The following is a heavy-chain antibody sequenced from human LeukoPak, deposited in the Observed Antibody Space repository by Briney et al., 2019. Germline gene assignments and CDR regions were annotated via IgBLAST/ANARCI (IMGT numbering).Heavy chain of an antibody. Sequence: ASVKVSCKASGYTFTGYYMHWVRQAPGQGLEWMGWINPNSGGTNYAQKFQGRVTMTRDTSISTAYMELSRLRSDDTAVYYCARDIVVVPAAILGSYYYYYGMGVWGQGTTVTVSS. J-gene: IGHJ6*02. V-gene: IGHV1-2*02. CDR2: INPNSGGT. D-gene: IGHD2-2*02. CDR1: GYTFTGYY. CDR3: ARDIVVVPAAILGSYYYYYGMGV.